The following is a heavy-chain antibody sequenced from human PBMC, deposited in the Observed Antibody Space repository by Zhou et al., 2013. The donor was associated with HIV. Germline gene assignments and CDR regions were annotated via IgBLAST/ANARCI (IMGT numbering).Heavy chain of an antibody. Sequence: QVQLQESGPGLVKPSETLSLTCTVSGGSINSHYWSWIRQSPGKGLEWIGYIYYNGNTNYNPSLKSRVTISVDTSKNQFFLKLSSVTAADTAVYYCARVLPRYCSSTGCSGARFDPWGQGTLVIVSS. V-gene: IGHV4-59*11. CDR1: GGSINSHY. J-gene: IGHJ5*02. CDR3: ARVLPRYCSSTGCSGARFDP. D-gene: IGHD2-2*01. CDR2: IYYNGNT.